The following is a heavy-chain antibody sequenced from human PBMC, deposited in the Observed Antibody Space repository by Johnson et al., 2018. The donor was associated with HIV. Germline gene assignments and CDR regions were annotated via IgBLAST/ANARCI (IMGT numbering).Heavy chain of an antibody. V-gene: IGHV3-13*01. CDR1: GFTFDDYA. CDR2: IGPAGAT. CDR3: ARAWPGDEALDI. J-gene: IGHJ3*02. Sequence: VQLVESGGGLVQPGRSLRLSCAASGFTFDDYAFPWVRQAPGRGLGWVSVIGPAGATYYQASVKGRFTVSRENAKNSLYLQMNSLRAGDTAIYYCARAWPGDEALDIWGQGTMVTVSS. D-gene: IGHD7-27*01.